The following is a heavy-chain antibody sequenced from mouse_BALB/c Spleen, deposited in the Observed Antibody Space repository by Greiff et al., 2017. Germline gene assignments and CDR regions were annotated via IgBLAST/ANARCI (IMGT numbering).Heavy chain of an antibody. CDR3: ERGSYKDDFDY. D-gene: IGHD1-1*01. CDR2: ISSGSSTI. V-gene: IGHV5-17*02. CDR1: GFTFSSFG. J-gene: IGHJ2*01. Sequence: DVQLQESGGGLVQPGGSRKLSCAASGFTFSSFGMHWVRQAPEKGLEWVAYISSGSSTIYYADTVKGRCTITRDNPKNTLFLQMTSLRSEDTAMYYCERGSYKDDFDYWGQGTTLTVSS.